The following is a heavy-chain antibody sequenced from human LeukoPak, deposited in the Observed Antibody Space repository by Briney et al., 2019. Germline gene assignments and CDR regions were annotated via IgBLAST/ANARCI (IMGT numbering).Heavy chain of an antibody. J-gene: IGHJ4*02. CDR3: ARVGIALTSPFDY. CDR1: GFTFSDYY. V-gene: IGHV3-11*01. D-gene: IGHD1-1*01. CDR2: MSSRGYPT. Sequence: GGSLILSCLASGFTFSDYYMSWVRQAPGKGLEWISYMSSRGYPTYYAESVKGRFTISRDNAKNTLYLQMHNLRTDDTAVYFCARVGIALTSPFDYWGLGTLVAVSS.